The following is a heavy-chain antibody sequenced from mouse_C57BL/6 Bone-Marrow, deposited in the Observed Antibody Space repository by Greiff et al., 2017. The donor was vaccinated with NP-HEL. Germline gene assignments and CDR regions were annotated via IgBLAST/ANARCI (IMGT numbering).Heavy chain of an antibody. Sequence: QVQLQQSGAELVKPGASVKLSCKASGYTFTSYWMHWVKQRPGQGLEWIGMIHPNSGSTNYNEKFKSKATLTVDKSSSTAYMQLSSLTSEDSAVYYCARSDYYGLFDYWGQGTTLTVSS. CDR1: GYTFTSYW. CDR3: ARSDYYGLFDY. J-gene: IGHJ2*01. V-gene: IGHV1-64*01. CDR2: IHPNSGST. D-gene: IGHD1-1*01.